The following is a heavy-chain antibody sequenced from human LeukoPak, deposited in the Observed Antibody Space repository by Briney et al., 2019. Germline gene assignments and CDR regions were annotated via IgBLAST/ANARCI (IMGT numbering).Heavy chain of an antibody. J-gene: IGHJ2*01. Sequence: ASVKVSCKVSGYTLTELSMHWVRQAPGKGLEWMGGFDPEDGETIYAQKFQGRVTTTEDTSTDTAYMELSSLRSEDTAVYYCATPPPKLKHYGDYYWYFDLWGRGTLVTVSS. V-gene: IGHV1-24*01. CDR1: GYTLTELS. D-gene: IGHD4-17*01. CDR2: FDPEDGET. CDR3: ATPPPKLKHYGDYYWYFDL.